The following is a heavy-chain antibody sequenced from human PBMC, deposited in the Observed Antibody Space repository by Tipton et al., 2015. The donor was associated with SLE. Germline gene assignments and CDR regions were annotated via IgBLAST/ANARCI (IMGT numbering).Heavy chain of an antibody. CDR1: GFTFSNAW. CDR3: ARDHYGFDL. J-gene: IGHJ3*01. CDR2: IYGGGGT. Sequence: SLRLSCAASGFTFSNAWMSWVRQAPGKGLEWVSVIYGGGGTYYADSVKGRFTLSRDLSKNTLYLQMNSLGGEDTAVYFCARDHYGFDLWGQGTKVTVAS. V-gene: IGHV3-53*05.